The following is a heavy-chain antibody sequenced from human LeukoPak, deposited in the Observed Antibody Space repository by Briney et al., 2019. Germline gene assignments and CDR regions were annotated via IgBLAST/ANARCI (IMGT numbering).Heavy chain of an antibody. CDR3: AKERYVAAAGTILSFDS. Sequence: PGGSLRLSCVASGFTFSSYGMHWVRQAPGKGLEWVAIIWCDGSNQYYADSVKGRFTISRDNSKNTLYLQMSSLRAEDTAAYYCAKERYVAAAGTILSFDSWGQGTLVTVSS. D-gene: IGHD6-13*01. V-gene: IGHV3-33*06. CDR2: IWCDGSNQ. CDR1: GFTFSSYG. J-gene: IGHJ4*02.